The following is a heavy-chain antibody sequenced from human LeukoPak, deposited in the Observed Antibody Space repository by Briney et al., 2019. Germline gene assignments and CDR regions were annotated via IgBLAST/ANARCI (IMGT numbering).Heavy chain of an antibody. CDR1: GLTFSSYW. V-gene: IGHV3-7*01. J-gene: IGHJ5*02. CDR3: ARDRTYCSSTRCYSYNWFDP. D-gene: IGHD2-2*01. Sequence: PGGSLRLSCAASGLTFSSYWMSWVRQAPGKGLEWVANIKQDGSEKYYVDSVKGRFTISRDNAKNSLYLQMNSLRAEDTAVYYCARDRTYCSSTRCYSYNWFDPWGQGTLVTVSS. CDR2: IKQDGSEK.